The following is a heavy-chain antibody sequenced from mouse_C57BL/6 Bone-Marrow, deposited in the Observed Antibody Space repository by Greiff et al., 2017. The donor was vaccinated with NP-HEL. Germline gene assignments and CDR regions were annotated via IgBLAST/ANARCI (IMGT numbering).Heavy chain of an antibody. CDR1: GFTFSDYY. J-gene: IGHJ3*01. CDR2: ISNGGGST. Sequence: VMLVESGGGLVQPGGSLKLSCAASGFTFSDYYMYWVRQTPEKRLEWVAYISNGGGSTYYPDTVKGRFTISRDNAKNTLYLQMSRLKSEDTAMYYCARRGGDSSGYVPFAYWGQGTLVTVSA. V-gene: IGHV5-12*01. CDR3: ARRGGDSSGYVPFAY. D-gene: IGHD3-2*02.